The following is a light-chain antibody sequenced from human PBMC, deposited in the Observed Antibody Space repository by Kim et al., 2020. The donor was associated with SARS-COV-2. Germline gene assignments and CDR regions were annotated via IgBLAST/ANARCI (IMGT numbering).Light chain of an antibody. V-gene: IGKV3-15*01. Sequence: VPPGERAILSCRASQSINSNLAWYQQKPGQAPRLLIYDASTRATGIPARFSGSGSGTEFTLTISSLQSEDFAVYYCQQYNNWPLTFGGGTKVDIK. CDR1: QSINSN. J-gene: IGKJ4*01. CDR2: DAS. CDR3: QQYNNWPLT.